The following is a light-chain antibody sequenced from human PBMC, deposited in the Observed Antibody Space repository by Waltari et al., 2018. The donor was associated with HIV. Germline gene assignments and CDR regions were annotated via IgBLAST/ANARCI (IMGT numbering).Light chain of an antibody. CDR2: GTS. V-gene: IGKV3-20*01. CDR1: QAISNAY. Sequence: ENVLTQFPDTLSLSTGERATLSCRASQAISNAYFAWYQQKPGQAPTLLIYGTSTRATGVPERFSGSGSGTDFTLTISRLEPEDFAVYYCQKYGRVFGGGTKVEMK. J-gene: IGKJ4*01. CDR3: QKYGRV.